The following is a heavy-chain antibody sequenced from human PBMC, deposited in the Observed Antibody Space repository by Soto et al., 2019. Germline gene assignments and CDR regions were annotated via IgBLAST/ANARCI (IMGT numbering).Heavy chain of an antibody. V-gene: IGHV4-59*08. J-gene: IGHJ5*02. Sequence: SETLSLTCTVSGGSISNYFWSWIRQPPGKGLEWIGYLYASGSTNYNPSLKSRVTISVDTSKNQFSLKLSSVTAADTAVYYCARLGAYYQSGDPWGPGTLVTVAS. CDR3: ARLGAYYQSGDP. D-gene: IGHD3-22*01. CDR1: GGSISNYF. CDR2: LYASGST.